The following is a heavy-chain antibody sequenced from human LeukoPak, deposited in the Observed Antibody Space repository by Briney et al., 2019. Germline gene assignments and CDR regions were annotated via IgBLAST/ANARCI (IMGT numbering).Heavy chain of an antibody. D-gene: IGHD6-19*01. CDR3: ARDAGGHYRSATVLDY. Sequence: TGGSLRLSCAASGFTFSSYWITWDSQAPGKGLELVANINQGGSEIYYAASVKGRFTTSRDNAKNLAYLQISSLTDDDTAGYFLARDAGGHYRSATVLDYWGQGTLVTVSS. CDR2: INQGGSEI. V-gene: IGHV3-7*01. J-gene: IGHJ4*02. CDR1: GFTFSSYW.